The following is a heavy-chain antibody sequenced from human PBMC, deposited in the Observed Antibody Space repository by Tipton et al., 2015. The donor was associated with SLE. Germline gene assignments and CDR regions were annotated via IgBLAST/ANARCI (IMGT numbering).Heavy chain of an antibody. J-gene: IGHJ4*02. D-gene: IGHD3/OR15-3a*01. CDR1: GGSVSSSSKY. CDR3: ARGQHQFGRFDY. CDR2: IYYTGTTT. V-gene: IGHV4-39*07. Sequence: TLSLTCTVSGGSVSSSSKYWAWIRQPPGKGLEWIGSIYYTGTTTYYNSFLKSRVTTSVDTSKNQFSLKLTSVTAADTAVYYCARGQHQFGRFDYWGQGTLVTVSS.